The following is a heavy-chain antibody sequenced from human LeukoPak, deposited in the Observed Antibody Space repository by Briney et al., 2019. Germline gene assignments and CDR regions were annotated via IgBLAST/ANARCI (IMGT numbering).Heavy chain of an antibody. D-gene: IGHD1-26*01. Sequence: GGSLRLSCAASGFTVSSNYMSWVRQAPGKGLEWVSAIYSGADSYYADSMKGRFTISRDISKNTLYLQMNSLRVEDTAVYYCARATSYRYAMDVWGQGTTVTVSS. CDR3: ARATSYRYAMDV. V-gene: IGHV3-66*01. CDR2: IYSGADS. CDR1: GFTVSSNY. J-gene: IGHJ6*02.